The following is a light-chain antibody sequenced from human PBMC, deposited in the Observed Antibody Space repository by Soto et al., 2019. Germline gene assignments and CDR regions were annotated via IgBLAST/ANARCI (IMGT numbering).Light chain of an antibody. CDR2: GAS. CDR1: QSVSSN. CDR3: QQYGSSIT. Sequence: EIVATQSPATLSVSPGERATLSCRASQSVSSNLAWYQQKPGQAPRLLIYGASTRATGIPARFSGSGSGTEFTLTISSLQSEDFAVFYCQQYGSSITFGQGTRLEI. V-gene: IGKV3-15*01. J-gene: IGKJ5*01.